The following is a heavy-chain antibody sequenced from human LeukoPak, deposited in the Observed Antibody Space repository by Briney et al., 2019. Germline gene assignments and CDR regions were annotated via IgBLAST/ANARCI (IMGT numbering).Heavy chain of an antibody. CDR2: IYYSGST. CDR1: DGSISSHY. Sequence: KSSETLSLTCTVSDGSISSHYWSWIRQPPGKGLEWIGHIYYSGSTEYNLSLKSRVTISVDTSKSQFSLKVSSVTAADTAVYFCARLTLVWGYADSSNFDYWGQGTLVTVSS. V-gene: IGHV4-59*08. D-gene: IGHD4-17*01. CDR3: ARLTLVWGYADSSNFDY. J-gene: IGHJ4*02.